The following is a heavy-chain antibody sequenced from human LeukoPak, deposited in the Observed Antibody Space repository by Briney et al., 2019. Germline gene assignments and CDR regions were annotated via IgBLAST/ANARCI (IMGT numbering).Heavy chain of an antibody. CDR1: GFTFSSYS. CDR3: ARGIRWASDY. V-gene: IGHV3-64*01. CDR2: ITSNGGTT. D-gene: IGHD4-23*01. J-gene: IGHJ4*02. Sequence: GGSLRLSCAASGFTFSSYSLVWVRQAPGKGLEYVSGITSNGGTTYYGNSVKGRFTISRDNSKDTLYLQMGSLRTEDMAVYYCARGIRWASDYWGQGTPVTVAS.